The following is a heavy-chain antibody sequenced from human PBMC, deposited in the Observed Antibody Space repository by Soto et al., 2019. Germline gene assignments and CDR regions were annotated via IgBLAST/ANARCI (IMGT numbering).Heavy chain of an antibody. D-gene: IGHD2-8*01. CDR1: GFTFNNYA. CDR3: AKGVSSNGVCCFDC. CDR2: VTGAGSKT. V-gene: IGHV3-23*01. Sequence: EVHLLEPGGGLVQPGGSLRLSCAASGFTFNNYAMSWVRQAPGKGLEWVSTVTGAGSKTYNADSVKGRFTISRDNSKNTLYQRMNRLRAEATAVYYGAKGVSSNGVCCFDCWGQGALVTVSS. J-gene: IGHJ4*02.